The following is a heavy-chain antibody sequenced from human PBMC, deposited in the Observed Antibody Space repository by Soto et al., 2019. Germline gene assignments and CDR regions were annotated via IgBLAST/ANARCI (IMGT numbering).Heavy chain of an antibody. Sequence: GESLKISCKTSGYSFTSYWIGWVRQMPGKGMEWMGNIYPYDSDTRYSPSFQGQVTISADTSITTAYLQWSGLRASDTAMYFCARHLGGSTSGNFDCWGQGTLVTVSS. D-gene: IGHD2-2*01. CDR1: GYSFTSYW. J-gene: IGHJ5*01. CDR2: IYPYDSDT. V-gene: IGHV5-51*01. CDR3: ARHLGGSTSGNFDC.